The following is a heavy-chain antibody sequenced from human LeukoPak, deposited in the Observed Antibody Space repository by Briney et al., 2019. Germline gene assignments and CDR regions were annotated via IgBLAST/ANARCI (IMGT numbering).Heavy chain of an antibody. Sequence: ASVKVSCTASGYTFTGYYMHWVRQAPGQGLEWMGWISPNSYGTNYAQRFQARATKTRNTSISPHNMELSRLRSDDKAGSCCARDGEAKPGGDYWGQGTLVTVSS. V-gene: IGHV1-2*02. J-gene: IGHJ4*02. CDR3: ARDGEAKPGGDY. CDR2: ISPNSYGT. D-gene: IGHD1-26*01. CDR1: GYTFTGYY.